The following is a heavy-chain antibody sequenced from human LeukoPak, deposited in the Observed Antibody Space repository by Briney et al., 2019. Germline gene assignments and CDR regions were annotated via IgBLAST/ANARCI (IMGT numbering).Heavy chain of an antibody. CDR2: INPNSGGT. D-gene: IGHD5-24*01. Sequence: GASVKVSCKVSGYTLSELSMHWVRQAPGQGLEWMGWINPNSGGTNYAQKFQGRVTMTRDTSISTAYMELSRLRSDDTAVYYCARMFREMATIPPFDYWGQGTLVTVSS. CDR1: GYTLSELS. J-gene: IGHJ4*02. V-gene: IGHV1-2*02. CDR3: ARMFREMATIPPFDY.